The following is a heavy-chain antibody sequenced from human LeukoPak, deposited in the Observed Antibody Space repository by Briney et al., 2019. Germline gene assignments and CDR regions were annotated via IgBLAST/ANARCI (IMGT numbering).Heavy chain of an antibody. V-gene: IGHV3-73*01. CDR2: IRSKANNYAT. Sequence: GGSLRLSCATSGLNFSGSAMHWARQASGKGLEWVGRIRSKANNYATAYAASVKGRFTISRDDSKNTSYLQMNSLKTEDMAMYYCIRPSGTYGRGYWGQGTLVTVSS. J-gene: IGHJ4*02. CDR1: GLNFSGSA. CDR3: IRPSGTYGRGY. D-gene: IGHD1-26*01.